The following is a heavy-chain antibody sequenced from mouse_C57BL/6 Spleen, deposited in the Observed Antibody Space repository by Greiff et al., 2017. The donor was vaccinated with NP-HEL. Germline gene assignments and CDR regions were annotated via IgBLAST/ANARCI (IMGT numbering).Heavy chain of an antibody. V-gene: IGHV1-78*01. D-gene: IGHD1-1*01. Sequence: VQLQQSDAELVKPGASVKISCKVSGYTFTDHTIHWMKQRPEQGLEWIGYIYPRDGSTKCNEKFKGKATLTADKSSSTAYMQLNSLTSEDSAVYFCARRATVVAEAMDYWGQGTSVTVSS. CDR2: IYPRDGST. CDR3: ARRATVVAEAMDY. CDR1: GYTFTDHT. J-gene: IGHJ4*01.